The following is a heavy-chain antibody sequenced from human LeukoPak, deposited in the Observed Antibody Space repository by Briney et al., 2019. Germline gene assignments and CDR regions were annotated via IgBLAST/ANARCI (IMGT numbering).Heavy chain of an antibody. CDR1: GGSISSYY. D-gene: IGHD2-2*01. CDR2: IYTSGST. V-gene: IGHV4-4*07. Sequence: SETLSLTCTVSGGSISSYYWSWIRQPAGKGLEWIGRIYTSGSTNYNPSLKSRVTMSVDTSKNQFSLKLNSVTAADTAVYYCARGPSGTPEYYFDYWGQGTLVTVSS. CDR3: ARGPSGTPEYYFDY. J-gene: IGHJ4*02.